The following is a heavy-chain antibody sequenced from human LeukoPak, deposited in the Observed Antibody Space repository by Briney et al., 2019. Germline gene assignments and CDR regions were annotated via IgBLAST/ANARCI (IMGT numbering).Heavy chain of an antibody. J-gene: IGHJ3*02. V-gene: IGHV3-23*01. D-gene: IGHD3-16*01. CDR2: VSSSGNSA. Sequence: GGSLRLSCATSGFTFSNYAMGWVRQAPGKGLEGVSSVSSSGNSAVYTDSVRVRFTISRDNSKNTILLQMNGLRAEDTAVYHCAKDQRSGEYDYGWGPFDMWGQGTMVTVSS. CDR1: GFTFSNYA. CDR3: AKDQRSGEYDYGWGPFDM.